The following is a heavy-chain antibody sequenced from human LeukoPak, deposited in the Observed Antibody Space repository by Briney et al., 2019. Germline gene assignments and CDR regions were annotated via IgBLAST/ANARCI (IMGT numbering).Heavy chain of an antibody. CDR3: AGDYEGNLAFDI. CDR1: GXSFSNCS. CDR2: ISSSSTYI. Sequence: GGSLRLSCAASGXSFSNCSMNWVRQAPGKGLEWVSSISSSSTYIYYADSLEGRFTISRDNVRNSLYLQMNSLRAEDTAVYYCAGDYEGNLAFDIWGQGTMVTVSS. V-gene: IGHV3-21*01. D-gene: IGHD4-23*01. J-gene: IGHJ3*02.